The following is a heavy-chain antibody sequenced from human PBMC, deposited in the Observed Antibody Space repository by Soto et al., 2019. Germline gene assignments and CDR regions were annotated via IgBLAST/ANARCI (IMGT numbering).Heavy chain of an antibody. V-gene: IGHV1-18*01. Sequence: QVQLVQSGAEVKMPGASVKVSCKASGYSLTSYGISWVRQAPGQGLEWMGWISGHDGNTKYTQKLQGSVTVTTDTSTRTAYLDQRSLRSDDTAVYYCAREYCSSASCYGPDFWGQGTLVTVSS. CDR3: AREYCSSASCYGPDF. J-gene: IGHJ4*02. CDR1: GYSLTSYG. D-gene: IGHD2-2*01. CDR2: ISGHDGNT.